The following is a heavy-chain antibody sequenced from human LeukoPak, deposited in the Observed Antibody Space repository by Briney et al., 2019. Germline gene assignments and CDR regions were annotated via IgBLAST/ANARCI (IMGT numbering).Heavy chain of an antibody. Sequence: SETLSLTRAVSGGSMSDYYWSWVRQPPGKGLEWIGYIYYTGATNYNPSLKSRVTISVDTSRNQFSLKLASVTAADSAVYYCASTIRYYFDYWGQGILVTVSS. V-gene: IGHV4-59*08. D-gene: IGHD3-10*01. J-gene: IGHJ4*02. CDR3: ASTIRYYFDY. CDR1: GGSMSDYY. CDR2: IYYTGAT.